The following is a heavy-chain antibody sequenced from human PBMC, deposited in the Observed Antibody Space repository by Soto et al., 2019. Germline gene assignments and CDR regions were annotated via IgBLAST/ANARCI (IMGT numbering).Heavy chain of an antibody. V-gene: IGHV4-59*01. Sequence: QVQLQVSAPGLVKPSETLSLTCTVSGDSISAYSWSWVRQPPGKGLEWIGNIHYNGNTKYNPSLTGRVTMSVDTSKNQFSLKLISVTAADTAKYFCAREGNLGRWLQPLDFWGQGTLVTVSS. CDR2: IHYNGNT. D-gene: IGHD5-12*01. CDR1: GDSISAYS. J-gene: IGHJ4*02. CDR3: AREGNLGRWLQPLDF.